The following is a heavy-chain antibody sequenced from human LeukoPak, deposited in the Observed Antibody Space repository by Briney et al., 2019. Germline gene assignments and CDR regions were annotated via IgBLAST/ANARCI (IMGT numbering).Heavy chain of an antibody. V-gene: IGHV3-23*01. D-gene: IGHD3-9*01. CDR3: ANAVLRYFDWARD. Sequence: GGSLRLSCAASGFTFSSYGMSWVRQAPGKGLEWVSAISGSGGSTYYADSVKGRFTISRDNSKNTLYLQMNSLRAEDTAVYYCANAVLRYFDWARDWGQGTLVTVSS. J-gene: IGHJ4*02. CDR1: GFTFSSYG. CDR2: ISGSGGST.